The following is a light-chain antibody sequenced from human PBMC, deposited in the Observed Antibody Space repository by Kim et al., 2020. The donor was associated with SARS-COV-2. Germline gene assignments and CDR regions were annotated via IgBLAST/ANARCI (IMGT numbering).Light chain of an antibody. CDR2: AAS. J-gene: IGKJ2*03. CDR3: QQYNNWPPKSS. CDR1: QSINSN. Sequence: SPGERATRSCRASQSINSNLAWYQQKPGQAPRLLIYAASTRATGIPARFSGSGSGTEFTLTISSLQSEDFAIYYCQQYNNWPPKSSFGQGTKLEI. V-gene: IGKV3-15*01.